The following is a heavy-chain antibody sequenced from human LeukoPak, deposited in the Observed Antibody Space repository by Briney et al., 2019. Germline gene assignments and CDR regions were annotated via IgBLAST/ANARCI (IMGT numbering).Heavy chain of an antibody. CDR1: GFTFSSYS. J-gene: IGHJ6*03. V-gene: IGHV3-21*04. CDR2: ISSSSSYI. Sequence: GGSLRLSCAASGFTFSSYSLNWVRQAPGKGLEWVSSISSSSSYIYYADSVKGRFTISRDNAKNSLYLQMNSLRAEDTALYYCARAAAGVYYYYYYMDVWGKGTTVTVSS. D-gene: IGHD6-13*01. CDR3: ARAAAGVYYYYYYMDV.